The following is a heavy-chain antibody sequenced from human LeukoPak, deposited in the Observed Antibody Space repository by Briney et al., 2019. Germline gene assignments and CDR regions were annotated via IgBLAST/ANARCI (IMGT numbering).Heavy chain of an antibody. Sequence: PSETLSLTCTVSGGSISSYYWSWIRQPPGKGLEWIGYIYYSGSTNYNPSLKSRVTISVDTSKNQFSLKLSSVTAADTAVYYCARPQGALGYYFDYWGQGTLVTVSS. CDR2: IYYSGST. D-gene: IGHD2-15*01. J-gene: IGHJ4*02. CDR3: ARPQGALGYYFDY. CDR1: GGSISSYY. V-gene: IGHV4-59*08.